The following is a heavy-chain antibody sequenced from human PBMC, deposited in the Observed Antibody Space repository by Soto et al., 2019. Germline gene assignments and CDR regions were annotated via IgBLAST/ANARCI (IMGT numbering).Heavy chain of an antibody. CDR2: IIPILGIA. V-gene: IGHV1-69*02. CDR1: GGTFSSYT. Sequence: SVKVSCKASGGTFSSYTISWVRQAPGQGLEWMGRIIPILGIANYAQKFQGRVTITADKSTSTAYMELSSLRSEDTAVYYCARAPEGEYNWFDPWGQGTLVTVSS. J-gene: IGHJ5*02. CDR3: ARAPEGEYNWFDP. D-gene: IGHD3-10*01.